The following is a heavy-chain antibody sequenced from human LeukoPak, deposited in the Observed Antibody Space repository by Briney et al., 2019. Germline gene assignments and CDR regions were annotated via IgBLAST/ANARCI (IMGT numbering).Heavy chain of an antibody. CDR3: ARDCSNGVCYPRDF. V-gene: IGHV1-18*01. CDR2: ITTYNGDK. Sequence: ASVRVSCKASGYTLSEYGISWLRQAPGQGLEWVGWITTYNGDKKCSEKFQGRVTMTTDTSTGTYYMEIRSLRSDDTAIYYCARDCSNGVCYPRDFWGPGTRVTAST. CDR1: GYTLSEYG. J-gene: IGHJ4*02. D-gene: IGHD2-8*01.